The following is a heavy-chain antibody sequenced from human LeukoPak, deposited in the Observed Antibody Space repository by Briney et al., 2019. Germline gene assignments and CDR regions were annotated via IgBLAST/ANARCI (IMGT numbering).Heavy chain of an antibody. CDR3: AKDPTPYYYGSGSYWFY. J-gene: IGHJ4*02. D-gene: IGHD3-10*01. CDR1: GFTVSSSY. Sequence: GGSLRLSCAASGFTVSSSYISWVRQAPGKGLEWVSSISGSGGSTHYTDSVKGRFTISRDNSRNTLYLQMNSLRAEDTAVYYCAKDPTPYYYGSGSYWFYWGQGTLVTVSS. V-gene: IGHV3-23*01. CDR2: ISGSGGST.